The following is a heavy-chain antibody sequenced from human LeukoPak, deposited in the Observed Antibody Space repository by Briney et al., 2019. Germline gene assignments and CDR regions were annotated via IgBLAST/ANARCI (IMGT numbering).Heavy chain of an antibody. CDR3: ARYNYGDYFFDY. V-gene: IGHV4-59*08. CDR2: IYYSGST. J-gene: IGHJ4*02. D-gene: IGHD4-17*01. Sequence: PSETLSLTCTVSGGSISSYYWSWIQQPPGKGLEWIGYIYYSGSTNYNPSLKSRVTISVDTSKNQFSLKLSSVTAADTAVYYCARYNYGDYFFDYWGQGTLVTVSS. CDR1: GGSISSYY.